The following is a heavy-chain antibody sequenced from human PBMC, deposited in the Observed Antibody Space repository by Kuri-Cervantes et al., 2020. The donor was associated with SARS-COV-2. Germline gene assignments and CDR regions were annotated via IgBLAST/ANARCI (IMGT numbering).Heavy chain of an antibody. CDR2: INISGST. V-gene: IGHV4-4*07. D-gene: IGHD6-19*01. J-gene: IGHJ3*02. Sequence: SETLSPTCTVPGSSLSSYYWSWIPQSAGKGLEWIGRINISGSTNYNPSLKSRVTRSVDTPKNQFYLKLSSVTAADTAVYYCARERYSSGSAFDIWGQGTMVTVSS. CDR1: GSSLSSYY. CDR3: ARERYSSGSAFDI.